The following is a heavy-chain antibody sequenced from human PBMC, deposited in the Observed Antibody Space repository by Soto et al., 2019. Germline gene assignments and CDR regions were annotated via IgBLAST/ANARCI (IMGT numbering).Heavy chain of an antibody. CDR3: ARIGRLRWGDY. D-gene: IGHD4-17*01. V-gene: IGHV3-48*01. J-gene: IGHJ4*02. CDR2: ISSSSSTI. CDR1: GFTFSSYS. Sequence: EVQLVESGGGLAQPGGSLRLSCAASGFTFSSYSMNWVRQAPGKGLEWVSYISSSSSTIYYADSVKGRFTISRDNAKNSLYLQMNSLRAEDTAVYYCARIGRLRWGDYWGQGTLVTVSS.